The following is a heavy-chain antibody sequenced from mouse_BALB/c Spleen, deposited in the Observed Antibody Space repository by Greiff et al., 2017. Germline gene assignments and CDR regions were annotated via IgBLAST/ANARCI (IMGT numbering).Heavy chain of an antibody. CDR2: SRNKANDYKT. CDR3: ARDSYGGMDY. D-gene: IGHD1-1*02. Sequence: EVHLVESGGGLVQPGGSLRLSCAPSGFTFSDFSMAWVRQPPGKRLEWIAASRNKANDYKTEYSESVKGRFIVSRDTSQSILYLQMNALRAEDTAIYYCARDSYGGMDYGGQGTSVTVSS. J-gene: IGHJ4*01. V-gene: IGHV7-1*02. CDR1: GFTFSDFS.